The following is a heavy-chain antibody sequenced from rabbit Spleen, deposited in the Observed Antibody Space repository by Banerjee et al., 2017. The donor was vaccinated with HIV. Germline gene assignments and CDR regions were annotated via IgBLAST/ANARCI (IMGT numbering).Heavy chain of an antibody. CDR2: IDPVFGAT. V-gene: IGHV1S47*01. D-gene: IGHD1-1*01. CDR3: VREVYHILGL. J-gene: IGHJ4*01. CDR1: GFDLNTYG. Sequence: QEQLVESGGGLVQPGGSLKLSCKASGFDLNTYGLSWVRQAPGKGLEWIAYIDPVFGATYYAPWVNGRFTISSQNAQNTLYLQLNSLTAADTATYFCVREVYHILGLWGPGTLVTVS.